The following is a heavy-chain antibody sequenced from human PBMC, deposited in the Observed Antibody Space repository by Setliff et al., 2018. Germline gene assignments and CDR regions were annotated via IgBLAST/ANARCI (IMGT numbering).Heavy chain of an antibody. J-gene: IGHJ4*02. CDR1: GFTFSSYG. Sequence: GGSLRLSCAASGFTFSSYGMHWVRQAPGKGLEWVAFIRYDGSNKYYADSVKGRFTISRDNSKNTLYLQMNSLRAEDTAVYYCAKDLIRGGDGSSPDYWGQGTLVTVSS. CDR3: AKDLIRGGDGSSPDY. D-gene: IGHD3-10*01. V-gene: IGHV3-30*02. CDR2: IRYDGSNK.